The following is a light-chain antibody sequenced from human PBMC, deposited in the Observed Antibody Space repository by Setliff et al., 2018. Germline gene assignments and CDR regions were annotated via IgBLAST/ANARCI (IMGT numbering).Light chain of an antibody. Sequence: QSVLTRPPSVSGAPGQRVTISCTGSSSNIGAGYDVHWYQQLPGTAPKLLIYGNSNRPSGFPDRFSGSKSGTSASLAITGLQAEDEADYYCQSYDSSLSGRVFGTGTKVTVL. V-gene: IGLV1-40*01. CDR3: QSYDSSLSGRV. CDR2: GNS. CDR1: SSNIGAGYD. J-gene: IGLJ1*01.